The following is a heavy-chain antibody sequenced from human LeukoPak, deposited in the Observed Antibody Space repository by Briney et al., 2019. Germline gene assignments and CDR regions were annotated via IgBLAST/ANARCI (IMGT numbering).Heavy chain of an antibody. J-gene: IGHJ4*02. D-gene: IGHD3-22*01. V-gene: IGHV1-46*01. CDR1: GYTFTSYD. CDR3: ARDDSSGYSLDY. CDR2: VNPSGGST. Sequence: GASVKVSCKASGYTFTSYDINWVRQATGQGLEWMGIVNPSGGSTSYAQKFQGRVTMTRDTSTSTVYMELSSLRSEDTAVYYCARDDSSGYSLDYRGQGTLVTVSS.